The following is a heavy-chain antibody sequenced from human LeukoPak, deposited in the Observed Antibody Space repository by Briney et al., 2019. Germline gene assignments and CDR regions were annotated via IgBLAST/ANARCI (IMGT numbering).Heavy chain of an antibody. CDR2: INPNSGGT. CDR3: ARSPVTTFDWFDP. D-gene: IGHD4-17*01. J-gene: IGHJ5*02. V-gene: IGHV1-2*02. CDR1: GYTFTGYY. Sequence: ASVNVSCKASGYTFTGYYMHWVRQAPGQGLEWMGWINPNSGGTNYAQKFQGRVTMTRDTSISTAYMELSRLRSDDTAVYYCARSPVTTFDWFDPWGQGTLVTVSS.